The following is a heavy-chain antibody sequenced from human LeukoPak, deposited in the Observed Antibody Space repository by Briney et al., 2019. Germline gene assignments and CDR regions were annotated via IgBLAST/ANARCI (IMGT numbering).Heavy chain of an antibody. V-gene: IGHV1-46*01. J-gene: IGHJ3*02. D-gene: IGHD1-14*01. CDR1: GYTFTSYY. CDR2: INPSGGST. Sequence: GASVKVSCKASGYTFTSYYMHWVRQAPGQGLEWMGIINPSGGSTSYAQKFQGRVTITADESTSTAYMELSSLRSEDTAVYYCAYRKEDAFDIWGQGTMVTVSS. CDR3: AYRKEDAFDI.